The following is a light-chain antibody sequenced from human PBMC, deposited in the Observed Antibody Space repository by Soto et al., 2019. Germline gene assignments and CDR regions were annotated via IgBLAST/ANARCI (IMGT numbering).Light chain of an antibody. CDR2: ANA. J-gene: IGLJ1*01. CDR3: QSYDSSLTTYV. Sequence: QSVLTQPPSVSEAPGQRVTISCTCTSSDIGAGQDVHWYQQVPGAAPKLLIYANAIRPSGVPDRFSASKSGTSASLAITGLRAEDEADYYCQSYDSSLTTYVFGTGTKVTVL. V-gene: IGLV1-40*01. CDR1: SSDIGAGQD.